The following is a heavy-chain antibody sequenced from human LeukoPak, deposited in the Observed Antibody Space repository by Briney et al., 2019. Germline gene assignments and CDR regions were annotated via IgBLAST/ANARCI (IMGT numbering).Heavy chain of an antibody. J-gene: IGHJ3*01. V-gene: IGHV5-51*01. Sequence: GESLKISCKGSGHTFASLWIGWVRQMPGKGLEWMGVIRPDDSDTRYSPSFRGQVTISADKSIDIAYLQWNSLKASDTAIYYCASRLSRTLAWDAFDLWGQGTMVTVSS. CDR3: ASRLSRTLAWDAFDL. D-gene: IGHD2/OR15-2a*01. CDR1: GHTFASLW. CDR2: IRPDDSDT.